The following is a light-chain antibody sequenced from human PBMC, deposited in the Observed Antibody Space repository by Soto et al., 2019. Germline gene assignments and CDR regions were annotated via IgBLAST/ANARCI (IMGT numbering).Light chain of an antibody. CDR3: QQYGSSTWT. V-gene: IGKV3-20*01. Sequence: EIVLTQSPGTLSLSPGERATLSCRASQSVSSTSLAWYQQKPGLAPRLLIYGASSRATGIPDRFSGSGSGTDFTLTITRLEPEDFAVYYCQQYGSSTWTFGQGTKVDIX. CDR2: GAS. J-gene: IGKJ1*01. CDR1: QSVSSTS.